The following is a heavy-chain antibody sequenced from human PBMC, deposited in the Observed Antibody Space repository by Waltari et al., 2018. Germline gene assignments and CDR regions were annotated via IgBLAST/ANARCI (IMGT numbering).Heavy chain of an antibody. Sequence: EVQLLASGGGLVQPGGSLRRSCAGSGFTFRSFPMTWSPQAPGKGPEWVSAIRGSGVSTYYADSVKGRFTISRDNSKNTLYLQMNSLRAEYTAVYYCAKGSSAHDAFDIWGQGTMVTVSS. CDR1: GFTFRSFP. V-gene: IGHV3-23*01. D-gene: IGHD6-25*01. CDR3: AKGSSAHDAFDI. J-gene: IGHJ3*02. CDR2: IRGSGVST.